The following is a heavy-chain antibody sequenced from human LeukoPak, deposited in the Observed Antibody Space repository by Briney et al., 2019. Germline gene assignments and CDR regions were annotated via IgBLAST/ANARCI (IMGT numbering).Heavy chain of an antibody. CDR2: ISYDGSNK. V-gene: IGHV3-30*04. CDR1: GFTFSSYA. D-gene: IGHD4-17*01. Sequence: SGGSLRLSCAASGFTFSSYAMHWVRQAPGKGLEWVAVISYDGSNKYYADSVKGRFTISRDNSKNTLYLQMNSLRAEDTAVYYCASGGDYLKVVRYFDYWGQGTLVTVSS. J-gene: IGHJ4*02. CDR3: ASGGDYLKVVRYFDY.